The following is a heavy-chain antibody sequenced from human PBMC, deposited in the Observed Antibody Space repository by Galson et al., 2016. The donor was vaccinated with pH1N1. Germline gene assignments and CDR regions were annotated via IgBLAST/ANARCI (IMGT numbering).Heavy chain of an antibody. J-gene: IGHJ4*02. CDR1: GYTFTDYY. V-gene: IGHV1-2*02. D-gene: IGHD1-26*01. CDR3: ARDSKGGIPFHY. CDR2: INPNSDVT. Sequence: SVKVSCKASGYTFTDYYIHWVRQAPGKGLEWMGWINPNSDVTKYAQKFRDRVTMTQDTSINTAYMELSGLTSDDTAVYYCARDSKGGIPFHYWGQGTLVTLSS.